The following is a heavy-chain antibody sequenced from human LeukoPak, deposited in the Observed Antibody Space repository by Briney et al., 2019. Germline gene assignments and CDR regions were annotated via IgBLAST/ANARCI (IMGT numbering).Heavy chain of an antibody. Sequence: GESLKISCKASGYRFTTYWIGWVRQMPGKGLEWMGIIYPGDSDARYSPSFQGQVTISDDKSISPAYLQRSSLTASDTAVYYCAKVSPISIGRGGDCWGQGTLVTVSS. V-gene: IGHV5-51*01. J-gene: IGHJ4*02. D-gene: IGHD5/OR15-5a*01. CDR2: IYPGDSDA. CDR3: AKVSPISIGRGGDC. CDR1: GYRFTTYW.